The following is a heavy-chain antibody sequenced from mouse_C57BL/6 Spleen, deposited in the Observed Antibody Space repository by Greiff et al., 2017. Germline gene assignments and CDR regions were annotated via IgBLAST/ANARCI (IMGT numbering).Heavy chain of an antibody. CDR3: ARGYDGDAMDY. Sequence: EVKLMESGGGLVQPGGSLKLSCAASGFTFSDYYMYWVRQTPEKRLEWVAYISNGGGSTYSPDTVKGRFTISRDNAKNTLYLQMSRLKSEDTAMYYCARGYDGDAMDYWGQGTSVTVSS. CDR2: ISNGGGST. J-gene: IGHJ4*01. D-gene: IGHD2-14*01. V-gene: IGHV5-12*01. CDR1: GFTFSDYY.